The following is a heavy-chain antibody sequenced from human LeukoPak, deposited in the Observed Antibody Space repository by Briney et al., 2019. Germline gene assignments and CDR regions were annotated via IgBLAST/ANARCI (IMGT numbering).Heavy chain of an antibody. J-gene: IGHJ4*02. V-gene: IGHV3-7*03. D-gene: IGHD3-16*01. CDR3: AREWGIDY. CDR2: IRQDGSER. CDR1: GFTFSAFA. Sequence: PGGSLRLSCAASGFTFSAFAMSWVRQAPGKGLEWVATIRQDGSERLYVDSVKGRFAISRDNAKNSLYLQMNSLRAEDTAVYYCAREWGIDYWGQGTLVTVSS.